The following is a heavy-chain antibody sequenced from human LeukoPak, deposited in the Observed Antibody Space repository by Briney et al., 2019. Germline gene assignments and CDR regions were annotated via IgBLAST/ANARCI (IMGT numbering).Heavy chain of an antibody. CDR3: AKDMGRRIFGVAYDAFHI. Sequence: GGSLRLSCAASGFTFDDYTMHWVRQAPGKGLEWVASMRNDGSQIYHADSVKGRFTISRDNSKNTLYLQMNSLRVEDTAIYYCAKDMGRRIFGVAYDAFHIWGQGTMVTVSS. CDR2: MRNDGSQI. D-gene: IGHD3-3*01. CDR1: GFTFDDYT. V-gene: IGHV3-30*02. J-gene: IGHJ3*02.